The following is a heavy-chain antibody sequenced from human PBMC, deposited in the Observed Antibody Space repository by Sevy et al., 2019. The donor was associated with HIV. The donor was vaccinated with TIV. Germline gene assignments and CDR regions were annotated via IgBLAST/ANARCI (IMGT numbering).Heavy chain of an antibody. D-gene: IGHD3-22*01. Sequence: GGSLRLSCAASGFTFSDYNMNWVRQAPGKGLEWVSSITDSSSYIYHADSVKGRFTISRDNAKKSLYLQTNSLRAEDTAIYYCARDRRTLNYYGSSGYNYYFDYWGQGTLVTVSS. J-gene: IGHJ4*02. CDR1: GFTFSDYN. CDR2: ITDSSSYI. CDR3: ARDRRTLNYYGSSGYNYYFDY. V-gene: IGHV3-21*01.